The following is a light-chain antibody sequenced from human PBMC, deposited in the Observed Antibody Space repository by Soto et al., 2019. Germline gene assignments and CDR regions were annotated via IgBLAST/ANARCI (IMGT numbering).Light chain of an antibody. Sequence: DIQLTQSPSSVSLSAGDRVTITCRASQGISSWLTWYQQKQGKAPKLLIYSASSMQSGVPSRFIGSGSGTDFSLTISGLQTEDFATYYCQQDRSLPYTFGQGTRLQIK. J-gene: IGKJ2*01. CDR2: SAS. CDR3: QQDRSLPYT. CDR1: QGISSW. V-gene: IGKV1-12*01.